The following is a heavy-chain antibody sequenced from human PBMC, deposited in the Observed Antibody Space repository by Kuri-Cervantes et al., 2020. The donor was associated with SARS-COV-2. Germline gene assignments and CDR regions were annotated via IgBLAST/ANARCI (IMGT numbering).Heavy chain of an antibody. Sequence: GESLKISCVASGFTFSSYWMHWVRQAPGKGLVWVSRINSDGSSTSYADSVKGRFTISRDNAKNTLYLQMNSLRAEDTAVYYCARGYDSSGYSLDYWGQGTLVTVSS. V-gene: IGHV3-74*01. CDR1: GFTFSSYW. D-gene: IGHD3-22*01. CDR3: ARGYDSSGYSLDY. J-gene: IGHJ4*02. CDR2: INSDGSST.